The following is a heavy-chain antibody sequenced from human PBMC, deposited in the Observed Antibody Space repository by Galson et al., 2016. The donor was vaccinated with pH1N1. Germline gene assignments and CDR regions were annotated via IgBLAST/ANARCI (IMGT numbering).Heavy chain of an antibody. CDR3: ARGDYVGYFVDQ. D-gene: IGHD4-23*01. CDR1: GFTFSAYW. CDR2: VYTDGGRT. Sequence: SLRLSCAASGFTFSAYWMHWVRQAPGKGLVWVSRVYTDGGRTGYADSVRGRFTISRDNAKNTLYLQMSSLRAEDTAVYYCARGDYVGYFVDQWGRGTLVTVSS. V-gene: IGHV3-74*01. J-gene: IGHJ4*02.